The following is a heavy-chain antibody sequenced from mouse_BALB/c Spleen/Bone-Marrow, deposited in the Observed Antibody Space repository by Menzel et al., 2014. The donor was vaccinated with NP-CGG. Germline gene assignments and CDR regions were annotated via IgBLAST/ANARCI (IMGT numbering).Heavy chain of an antibody. CDR1: GYSFTGYN. J-gene: IGHJ3*01. CDR3: AITARATLAWFVY. CDR2: IDPYYGGT. V-gene: IGHV1S135*01. Sequence: EVQLQQSGPELEKPGASVKISCKASGYSFTGYNMNWVKQSNGKSLEWIGNIDPYYGGTSYNQKFKGKATLTVDKSSSTASMQRKSLTSVESAVYYCAITARATLAWFVYWGQGTLVTVSA. D-gene: IGHD3-1*01.